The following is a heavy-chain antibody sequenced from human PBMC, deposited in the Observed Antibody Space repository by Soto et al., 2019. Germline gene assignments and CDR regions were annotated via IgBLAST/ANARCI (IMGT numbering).Heavy chain of an antibody. CDR3: ARDELGPYDAFDL. V-gene: IGHV3-21*01. Sequence: PGGSLRLSCAASGFTFSDYTMNWVRQAPGKGLEWVSCISSTSSYIYYAEPVKGRFTISRDDAKNSLYLQMSSLRAEDTAVYYCARDELGPYDAFDLWGQGTLVTVSS. CDR2: ISSTSSYI. CDR1: GFTFSDYT. D-gene: IGHD3-10*01. J-gene: IGHJ3*01.